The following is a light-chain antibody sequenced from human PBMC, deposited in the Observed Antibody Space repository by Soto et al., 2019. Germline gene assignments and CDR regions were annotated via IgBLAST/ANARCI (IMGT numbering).Light chain of an antibody. Sequence: EIVLTQSPGILSLSPGERASLSCGASQSISSSFLAWYQQKPGQAPRLLIYGASSRATGIPDRFSGTGSETDFTLTFSRLEPEDFAVYYCQQYDNSPITFGQGTRLEI. J-gene: IGKJ5*01. CDR2: GAS. V-gene: IGKV3-20*01. CDR3: QQYDNSPIT. CDR1: QSISSSF.